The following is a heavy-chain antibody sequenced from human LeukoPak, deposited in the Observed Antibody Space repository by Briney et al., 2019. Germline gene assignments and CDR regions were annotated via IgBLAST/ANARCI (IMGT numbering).Heavy chain of an antibody. CDR1: GGTFSSYA. CDR3: ARGVRRYDWLLDY. V-gene: IGHV1-69*13. CDR2: ITPIFGTA. D-gene: IGHD3-9*01. Sequence: GASVKVSCKASGGTFSSYAISWVRQAPGQGLEWMGGITPIFGTANYAQKFQGRVTITADESTSTAYMELSSLRSEDTAVYYCARGVRRYDWLLDYWGQGTLVTVSS. J-gene: IGHJ4*02.